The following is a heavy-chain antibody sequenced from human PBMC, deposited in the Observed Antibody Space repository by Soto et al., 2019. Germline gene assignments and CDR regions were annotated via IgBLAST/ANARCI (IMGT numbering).Heavy chain of an antibody. CDR1: GYPLTELS. J-gene: IGHJ5*02. Sequence: QVQLVQSGAEVKKPGASVKVSCKVSGYPLTELSMHWVRQAPGKGLEWMGGFDPEDGETIYAQKFQRRVTMTEDTSTDTAYMELSSLRSEDTAVYYCATDRRIVGATTWGWGWFDPWGQGTLVTVSS. D-gene: IGHD1-26*01. CDR3: ATDRRIVGATTWGWGWFDP. V-gene: IGHV1-24*01. CDR2: FDPEDGET.